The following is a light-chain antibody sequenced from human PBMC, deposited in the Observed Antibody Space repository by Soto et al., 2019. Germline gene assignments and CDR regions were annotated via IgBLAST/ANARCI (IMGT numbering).Light chain of an antibody. J-gene: IGLJ1*01. Sequence: QSVLTQPPSASGSPGQSVTISCTGTSSDVGAHNFVSWHQQHPGKAPQLMVYEVSKRPSGVPDRFSGSKSGNTASMTVSGLPAEDEADYYCSSYAGSNNYVFGTGTKVTVL. V-gene: IGLV2-8*01. CDR2: EVS. CDR1: SSDVGAHNF. CDR3: SSYAGSNNYV.